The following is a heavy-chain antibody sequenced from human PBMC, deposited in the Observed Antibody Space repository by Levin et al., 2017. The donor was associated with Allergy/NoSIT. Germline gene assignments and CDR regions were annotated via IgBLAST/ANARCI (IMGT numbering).Heavy chain of an antibody. CDR1: GFTFSNYA. V-gene: IGHV3-23*01. J-gene: IGHJ4*02. CDR2: ISGSGGST. Sequence: GGSLRLSCAASGFTFSNYAMNWVRQAPGKGLEWVSKISGSGGSTYYADSVKGRFTISRDNSKDTLFLQMNSLRAEDTAVYHCARDPPGSGPDFDYWGQGTLVTVSS. CDR3: ARDPPGSGPDFDY. D-gene: IGHD1-1*01.